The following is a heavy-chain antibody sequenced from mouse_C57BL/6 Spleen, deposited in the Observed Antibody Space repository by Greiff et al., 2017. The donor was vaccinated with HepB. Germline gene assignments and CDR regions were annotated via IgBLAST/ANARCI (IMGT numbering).Heavy chain of an antibody. CDR2: IDPSDSYT. CDR1: GYTFTSYW. CDR3: ARATTEVGYFDV. J-gene: IGHJ1*03. Sequence: QVQLQQPGAELVMPGASVKLSCKASGYTFTSYWMHWVKQRPGQGLEWIGEIDPSDSYTNYNQKFKGKSTLTVDKSSSTAYMQLSSLTSEDSAVYYCARATTEVGYFDVWGTGTTVTVSS. D-gene: IGHD1-1*01. V-gene: IGHV1-69*01.